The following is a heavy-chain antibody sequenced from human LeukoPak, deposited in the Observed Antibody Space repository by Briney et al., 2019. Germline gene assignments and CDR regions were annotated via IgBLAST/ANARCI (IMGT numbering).Heavy chain of an antibody. CDR2: ISSLGTHK. CDR3: ARDLGYCTNGVCHTRFDY. V-gene: IGHV3-21*04. CDR1: GFTFSNYN. D-gene: IGHD2-8*01. J-gene: IGHJ4*02. Sequence: SGGSLRLSCAASGFTFSNYNMNWVRQAPGKGLEWVSSISSLGTHKYYANSMKGRFTISRDNAKNSLSLQMNSLRAEDTAVYYCARDLGYCTNGVCHTRFDYWGQGTLVAVSS.